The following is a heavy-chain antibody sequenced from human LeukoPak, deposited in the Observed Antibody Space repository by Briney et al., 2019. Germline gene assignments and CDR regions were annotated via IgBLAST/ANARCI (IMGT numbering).Heavy chain of an antibody. CDR1: GFTFSSYA. V-gene: IGHV3-30*04. Sequence: PGGSLRLSCAASGFTFSSYAMHWVRQAPGKGLEWVAVISYDGSNKYYADSVKGRFTISRDNSKNTLYLQMNSLRAEDTDVYYCARDSEWELPVIHNWFDPWGQGTLVTVSS. CDR3: ARDSEWELPVIHNWFDP. J-gene: IGHJ5*02. CDR2: ISYDGSNK. D-gene: IGHD1-26*01.